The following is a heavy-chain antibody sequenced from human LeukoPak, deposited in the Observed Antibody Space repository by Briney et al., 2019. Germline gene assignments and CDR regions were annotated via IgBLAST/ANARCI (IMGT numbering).Heavy chain of an antibody. CDR3: ARGGTAFDI. CDR1: GGSISSGHSS. J-gene: IGHJ3*02. CDR2: IYHSGST. V-gene: IGHV4-30-2*01. D-gene: IGHD1-26*01. Sequence: SETLSLTCAVSGGSISSGHSSWNWFRQPPGKGLEWIGYIYHSGSTYYNPPLKSRVAISVDKYKNQFSLKLRSVTAADTALYYCARGGTAFDIWGQGTMVTVSS.